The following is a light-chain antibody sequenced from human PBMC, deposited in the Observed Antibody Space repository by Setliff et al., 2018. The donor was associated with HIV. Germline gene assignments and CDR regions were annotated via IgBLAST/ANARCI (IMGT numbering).Light chain of an antibody. Sequence: QSVLAQPASVSGSLGQSITISCTGTSSDVGSYNLVSWYQQHPGKAPKLMIYEVSKRPSGVSNRFSGSKSGTTASLTISGLQAEDEGDYYCSLSTASAPYGFGTGTKVTVL. V-gene: IGLV2-14*02. J-gene: IGLJ1*01. CDR3: SLSTASAPYG. CDR2: EVS. CDR1: SSDVGSYNL.